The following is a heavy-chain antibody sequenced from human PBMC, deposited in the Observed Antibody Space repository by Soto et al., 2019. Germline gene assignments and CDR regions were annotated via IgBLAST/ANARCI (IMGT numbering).Heavy chain of an antibody. Sequence: SETLSLTCAVYGGSFSGYYWSWIRQPPGKGLEWIGEINHSGSTNYNPSLKSRVTISVDTSKNQFSLKLSSVTAADTAVYYCARDFSSSWYGYFQHWGQGTLVTV. V-gene: IGHV4-34*01. CDR3: ARDFSSSWYGYFQH. CDR1: GGSFSGYY. J-gene: IGHJ1*01. CDR2: INHSGST. D-gene: IGHD6-13*01.